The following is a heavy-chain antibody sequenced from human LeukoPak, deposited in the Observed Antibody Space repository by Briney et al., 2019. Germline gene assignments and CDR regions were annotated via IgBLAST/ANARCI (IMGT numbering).Heavy chain of an antibody. J-gene: IGHJ4*02. D-gene: IGHD2-15*01. Sequence: SETLSLTCTVSGGSISSYYWSWIRQPPGKGLEWIGYIYYSGSTNYNPSLKSRVTISVDTSKNQFSLKLSSVTAADTAVYYCATDCSGGSCYSSAFDYWGQGTLVTVSS. V-gene: IGHV4-59*12. CDR1: GGSISSYY. CDR2: IYYSGST. CDR3: ATDCSGGSCYSSAFDY.